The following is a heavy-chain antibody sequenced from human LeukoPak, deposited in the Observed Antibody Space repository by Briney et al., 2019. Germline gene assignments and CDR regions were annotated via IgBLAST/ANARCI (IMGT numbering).Heavy chain of an antibody. CDR2: VSGSGGST. CDR1: GFTFSNYA. V-gene: IGHV3-23*01. J-gene: IGHJ4*02. D-gene: IGHD2-2*01. CDR3: ARGPVVPVATYFFDS. Sequence: QPGGSPRLSCAASGFTFSNYAMSWVRQAPGKGLEWVSAVSGSGGSTFYADSVKGRFTISRDNSRNTLYVQMSSLRAEDTAVYYCARGPVVPVATYFFDSWGQGTLVIVSS.